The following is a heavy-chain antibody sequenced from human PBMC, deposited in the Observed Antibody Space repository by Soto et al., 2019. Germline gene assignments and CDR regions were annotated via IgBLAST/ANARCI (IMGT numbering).Heavy chain of an antibody. D-gene: IGHD3-10*01. CDR1: GGSISSGGYY. J-gene: IGHJ5*02. CDR3: ARDRSGDWFDP. Sequence: SETLSLTCTVSGGSISSGGYYWSWIRQHPGKGLEWIGYIYYSGSTYYNPSLKSRVTISVDTSKNQFSLKLSSVTAADTAVYYCARDRSGDWFDPWGQGTLVTVSS. CDR2: IYYSGST. V-gene: IGHV4-31*03.